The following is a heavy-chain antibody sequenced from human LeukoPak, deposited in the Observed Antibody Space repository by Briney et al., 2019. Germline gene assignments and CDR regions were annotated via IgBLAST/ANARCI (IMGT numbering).Heavy chain of an antibody. Sequence: ASVKVSCKASGYTFTSYAMHWVRQAPGQRLEWMGWINAGNGNTKYSQKFQGRVTITRDTSASTAYMELSSLRSEDTAVYYCARAKMLLRQRLAQNWFDPWGQGTLVTVSS. J-gene: IGHJ5*02. CDR2: INAGNGNT. CDR3: ARAKMLLRQRLAQNWFDP. D-gene: IGHD6-25*01. V-gene: IGHV1-3*01. CDR1: GYTFTSYA.